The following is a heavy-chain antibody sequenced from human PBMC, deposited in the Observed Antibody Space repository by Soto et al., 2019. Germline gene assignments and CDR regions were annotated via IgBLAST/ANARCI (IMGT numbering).Heavy chain of an antibody. Sequence: ASVKVSCKASGGTFSSYAISWVRQAPGQGLEWMGGIIPIFGTANYAQKFQGRVTITADESTSTAYMELSSLRSEDTAVYYCARERHVLRFLEWLFGDGMDVWGQGTTVTVSS. V-gene: IGHV1-69*13. CDR3: ARERHVLRFLEWLFGDGMDV. D-gene: IGHD3-3*01. J-gene: IGHJ6*02. CDR1: GGTFSSYA. CDR2: IIPIFGTA.